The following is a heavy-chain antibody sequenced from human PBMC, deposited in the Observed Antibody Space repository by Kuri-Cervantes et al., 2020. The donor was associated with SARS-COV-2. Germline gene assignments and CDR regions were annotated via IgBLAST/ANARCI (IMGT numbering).Heavy chain of an antibody. CDR1: DFNFNNYA. J-gene: IGHJ6*02. CDR3: AIERYYSDHYCMDV. CDR2: ISGDGDRA. V-gene: IGHV3-23*01. D-gene: IGHD3-22*01. Sequence: GESLKISCTASDFNFNNYAMRWVRQAPGKVLEWVSGISGDGDRADYADSVKGRFTISRDNAKNSLSLQMNSLRAEYKAVYYCAIERYYSDHYCMDVWGQGTTVTVSS.